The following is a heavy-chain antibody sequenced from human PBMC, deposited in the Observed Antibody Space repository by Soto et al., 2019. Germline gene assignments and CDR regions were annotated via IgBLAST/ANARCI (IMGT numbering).Heavy chain of an antibody. V-gene: IGHV1-8*01. CDR2: MNPNSGNT. CDR3: AREGVLWSAKTWSYYAMYV. CDR1: GYTFTNHD. Sequence: QVQLVQSGAEVKKPGASVKVSCKASGYTFTNHDINWVRQATGQGLEWMGWMNPNSGNTGYAQKFQGRVTMTRNTSISTAYMELSSLRSEDTAVYYCAREGVLWSAKTWSYYAMYVCGLGTTVTVSS. D-gene: IGHD3-3*01. J-gene: IGHJ6*02.